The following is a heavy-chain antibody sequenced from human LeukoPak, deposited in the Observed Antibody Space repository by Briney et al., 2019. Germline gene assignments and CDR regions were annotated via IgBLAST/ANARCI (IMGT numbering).Heavy chain of an antibody. CDR3: AKGGYYGGNPDYYYYYMDV. V-gene: IGHV3-23*01. CDR1: GFTFSSYA. CDR2: ISGSGGST. J-gene: IGHJ6*03. Sequence: PGGSLRLSCAASGFTFSSYAMSWVRQAPGKGLEWVSAISGSGGSTYYADSVKGRFTISRDNSKNTLYLQMNSLRAEDTAVYYCAKGGYYGGNPDYYYYYMDVWGKGTTVTVSS. D-gene: IGHD4-23*01.